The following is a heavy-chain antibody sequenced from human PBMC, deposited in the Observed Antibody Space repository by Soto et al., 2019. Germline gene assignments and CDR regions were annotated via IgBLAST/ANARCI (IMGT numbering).Heavy chain of an antibody. Sequence: SQTLSLTCAISGDSVSSNSAAWNWIRQSPSRGLEWLGRTYYRSKWYNDYAVSVKSRITINPDTSKNQFSLKLSSVTAADTAVYYCARHKDSSSWYWFDPWGQGTLVTVSS. CDR3: ARHKDSSSWYWFDP. D-gene: IGHD6-13*01. V-gene: IGHV6-1*01. J-gene: IGHJ5*02. CDR2: TYYRSKWYN. CDR1: GDSVSSNSAA.